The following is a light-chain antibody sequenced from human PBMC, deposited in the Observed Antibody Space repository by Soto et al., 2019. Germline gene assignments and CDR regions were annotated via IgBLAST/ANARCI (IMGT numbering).Light chain of an antibody. J-gene: IGKJ1*01. CDR1: QSLLHVNGYSY. Sequence: IVVTQSPLSLPVTPGEPASISCRSNQSLLHVNGYSYLDWYLQKPGQSPQLLIYLGSNRASGVPDRFSGSGSGTEFTLTVSRVEAEDVGVYYCMQALQTPPTFGHGTKV. CDR3: MQALQTPPT. V-gene: IGKV2-28*01. CDR2: LGS.